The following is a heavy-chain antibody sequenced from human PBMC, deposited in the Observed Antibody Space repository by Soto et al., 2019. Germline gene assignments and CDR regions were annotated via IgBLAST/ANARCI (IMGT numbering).Heavy chain of an antibody. CDR2: ISSTSTFI. D-gene: IGHD6-6*01. CDR3: ARETNPYTSSSHAFDI. Sequence: EVQLVESGGGLVKPGGSLRLSCAASGFTFSSYSMNWVRQAPGKGLEWVSSISSTSTFIYYADSVKGRFTISRDNANSSLSLQMNSLRAEDTAVYYCARETNPYTSSSHAFDIWGQGTMVTVSS. V-gene: IGHV3-21*01. CDR1: GFTFSSYS. J-gene: IGHJ3*02.